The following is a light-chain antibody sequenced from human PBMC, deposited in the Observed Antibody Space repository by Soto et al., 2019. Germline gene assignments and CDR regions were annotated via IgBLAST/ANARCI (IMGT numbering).Light chain of an antibody. CDR3: QQYDSYPLT. J-gene: IGKJ4*01. V-gene: IGKV1-5*03. Sequence: DIQMTQSPSTLSASVGDRVTITCRASQSISSWLAWYQQKPGKAPKLLIYKASSLESGVPSRFSGSGSGTELTLTISSLQPDDFATYYCQQYDSYPLTFGGGTNVEIK. CDR1: QSISSW. CDR2: KAS.